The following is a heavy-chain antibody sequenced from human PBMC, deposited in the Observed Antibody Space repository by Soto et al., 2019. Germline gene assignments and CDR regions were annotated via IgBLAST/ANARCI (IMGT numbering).Heavy chain of an antibody. J-gene: IGHJ6*02. CDR1: GASINSYH. V-gene: IGHV4-4*07. Sequence: PXETLSLTCTVSGASINSYHWSWIRQPAGKGLEWIGRMYTSRNSNYNPSLQSRVTMSLDTSKNEFSLNLSSVTAADTAVYYCAKNSWGGMDVWGQGTTVTVSS. CDR3: AKNSWGGMDV. D-gene: IGHD3-16*01. CDR2: MYTSRNS.